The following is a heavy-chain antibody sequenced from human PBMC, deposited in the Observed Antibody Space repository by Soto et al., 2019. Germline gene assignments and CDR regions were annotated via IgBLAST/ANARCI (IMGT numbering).Heavy chain of an antibody. D-gene: IGHD3-22*01. V-gene: IGHV4-31*03. CDR2: IYYSGST. J-gene: IGHJ4*02. CDR1: GGSISSGGYY. Sequence: QVQLQESGPGLVKPSQTLSLTCTVSGGSISSGGYYWSWIRQPPGKGLEWIGYIYYSGSTYYNPSPKSRVTITVDASKNQFPLKLSAGTAADTAVDYCASGYCHPGGSSDYWGQGTLVTVSS. CDR3: ASGYCHPGGSSDY.